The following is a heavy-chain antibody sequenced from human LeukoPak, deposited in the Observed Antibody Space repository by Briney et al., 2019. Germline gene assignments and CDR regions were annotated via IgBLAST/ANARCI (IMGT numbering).Heavy chain of an antibody. V-gene: IGHV6-1*01. CDR1: GDSVSSAA. CDR3: ARGGIGYCTSSSCYFDY. CDR2: TYYRSKWYN. Sequence: SQTLSLTCAISGDSVSSAAWNWIRQSPSRGLEWVGRTYYRSKWYNDYAVSVKSRITINPDTSKNQFSLQLNSVTPEDTAVYYCARGGIGYCTSSSCYFDYWGQGTLVTVSS. D-gene: IGHD2-2*01. J-gene: IGHJ4*02.